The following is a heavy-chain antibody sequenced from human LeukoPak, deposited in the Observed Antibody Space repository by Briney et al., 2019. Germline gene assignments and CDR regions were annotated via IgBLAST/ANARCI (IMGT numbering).Heavy chain of an antibody. V-gene: IGHV3-48*04. CDR3: ARGFLEWLLYRPPSDAFDI. Sequence: GGSLRLSCAASGFTFSSYSMNWVRQAPGKGLEWVSYISSSSSTIYYADSVKGRFTISRDNAKNSLYLQMNSLRAEDTAVYYCARGFLEWLLYRPPSDAFDIWGQGTMVTVSS. CDR1: GFTFSSYS. J-gene: IGHJ3*02. D-gene: IGHD3-3*01. CDR2: ISSSSSTI.